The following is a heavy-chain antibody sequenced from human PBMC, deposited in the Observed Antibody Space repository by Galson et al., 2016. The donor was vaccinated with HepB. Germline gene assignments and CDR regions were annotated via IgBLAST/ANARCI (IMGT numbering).Heavy chain of an antibody. CDR3: AKDRDSNWYEKYFQH. D-gene: IGHD6-13*01. V-gene: IGHV3-23*01. CDR2: ISGSGGST. CDR1: GFTFSSYA. Sequence: SLRLSCAASGFTFSSYAMSWVRQAPGKGLEWVSAISGSGGSTYYADSVKGRFTISRDNSKNTLYLQMNSLRAEDTAIYYCAKDRDSNWYEKYFQHWGQGTLVTVSS. J-gene: IGHJ1*01.